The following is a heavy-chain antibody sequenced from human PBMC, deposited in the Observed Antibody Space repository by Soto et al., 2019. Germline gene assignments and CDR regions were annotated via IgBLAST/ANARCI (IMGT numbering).Heavy chain of an antibody. D-gene: IGHD1-1*01. Sequence: SLRLSCAASGFTFSRYTMNWVRQPPGKGLEWVSSISSSSGYIYYADSVKGRFTISRDNAKNSLYLQMNSLRPEDTAVYYRARDVRIWNDVEIDNWGQGILVTVSS. CDR3: ARDVRIWNDVEIDN. CDR2: ISSSSGYI. J-gene: IGHJ4*02. V-gene: IGHV3-21*01. CDR1: GFTFSRYT.